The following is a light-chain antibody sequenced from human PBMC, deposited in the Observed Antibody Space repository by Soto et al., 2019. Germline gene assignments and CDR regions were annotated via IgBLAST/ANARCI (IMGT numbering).Light chain of an antibody. Sequence: EIVLTQSPGTLSLSPGERASLSCRADQSVNSVYLAGYQHKPGQAPRLLIYGASDRATGIPDRFSGSGSGTDFTLTISRLEPEDFAVYYCQQYVTSPYTFGPGTKVDI. CDR2: GAS. J-gene: IGKJ3*01. CDR1: QSVNSVY. CDR3: QQYVTSPYT. V-gene: IGKV3-20*01.